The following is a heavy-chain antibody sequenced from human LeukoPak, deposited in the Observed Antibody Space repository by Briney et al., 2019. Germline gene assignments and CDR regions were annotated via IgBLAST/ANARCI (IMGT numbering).Heavy chain of an antibody. J-gene: IGHJ4*02. CDR3: ARAYYYDSSGYPEDY. Sequence: ASVKVSCKASGYTFTGYYMHWVRQAPGQGLEWMGWINPNSGGTNYAQKFQGRVTMTRDTSISTAYMELSRLRSDDTAVYYCARAYYYDSSGYPEDYWGQGTLVTVSS. V-gene: IGHV1-2*02. CDR2: INPNSGGT. CDR1: GYTFTGYY. D-gene: IGHD3-22*01.